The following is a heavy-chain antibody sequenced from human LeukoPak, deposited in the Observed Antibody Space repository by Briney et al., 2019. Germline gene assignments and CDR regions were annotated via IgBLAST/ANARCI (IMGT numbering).Heavy chain of an antibody. D-gene: IGHD2-2*01. CDR3: TRVGADIVVVPAALRYYFDY. CDR2: IRSKAYGGTT. CDR1: GFTFGDYA. J-gene: IGHJ4*02. V-gene: IGHV3-49*04. Sequence: PGRSLRLSCTASGFTFGDYAMSWVRQAPGKGLEWVGFIRSKAYGGTTEYAASVKGRFTISRDDSKSIAYLQMNSLKTEDTAVYYCTRVGADIVVVPAALRYYFDYWGQGTLVTVSS.